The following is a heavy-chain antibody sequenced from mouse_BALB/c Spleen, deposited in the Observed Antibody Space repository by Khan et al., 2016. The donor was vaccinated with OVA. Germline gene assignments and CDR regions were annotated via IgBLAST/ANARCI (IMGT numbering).Heavy chain of an antibody. J-gene: IGHJ2*01. Sequence: QVQLQQPGVELVKAGASVKMSCKASGYTFTSYWMHWVKQRLGQGLEWFAETNPTNGRTYYNEKFKSKATLTVDKSSSTAYMLLSGPTFDDSAVYYCARIKKIVATYVDYWSQGTTLTVSS. CDR2: TNPTNGRT. V-gene: IGHV1S81*02. D-gene: IGHD1-1*01. CDR3: ARIKKIVATYVDY. CDR1: GYTFTSYW.